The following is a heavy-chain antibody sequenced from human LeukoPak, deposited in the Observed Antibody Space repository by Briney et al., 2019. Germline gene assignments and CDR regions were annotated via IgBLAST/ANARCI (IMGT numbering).Heavy chain of an antibody. J-gene: IGHJ4*02. V-gene: IGHV4-31*03. CDR3: GSLATPGLYLDY. CDR1: GGSIRSDIYY. CDR2: IHHSGST. D-gene: IGHD6-6*01. Sequence: SETLSLTSTVSGGSIRSDIYYWSWIRQHPGKGLEWIGYIHHSGSTFYNPSLKSRITISVDTSKYQFSLRLRSVTAADTAVYYCGSLATPGLYLDYWGLGTLVTVSS.